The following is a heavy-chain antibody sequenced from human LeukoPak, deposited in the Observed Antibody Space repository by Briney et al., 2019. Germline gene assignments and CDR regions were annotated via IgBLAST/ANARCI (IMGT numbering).Heavy chain of an antibody. CDR3: ARAKPKNMVRGLIMRRESRYYFDY. D-gene: IGHD3-10*01. V-gene: IGHV3-30*14. J-gene: IGHJ4*02. CDR1: GFSFSRYA. Sequence: GGSLRLSCAASGFSFSRYAMHWVRQAPGKGLEWVALISYDGSDKYYADSVKGRFTISRDNSKSTLYIQMNSLRAEDTAVYYCARAKPKNMVRGLIMRRESRYYFDYWGQGTLVTVSS. CDR2: ISYDGSDK.